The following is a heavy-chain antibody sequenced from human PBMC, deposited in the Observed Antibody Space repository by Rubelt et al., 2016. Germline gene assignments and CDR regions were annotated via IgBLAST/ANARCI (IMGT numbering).Heavy chain of an antibody. J-gene: IGHJ4*02. CDR3: ARAQGGGHFPFDY. CDR1: GFTFNDYD. CDR2: TGTAGDT. V-gene: IGHV3-13*01. D-gene: IGHD1-26*01. Sequence: EVQLVESGGGLVKPGGSLRLSCAASGFTFNDYDMHWVRQATGKGLEWVSGTGTAGDTYYPGSLKGRFTVFREKAKKSLYLQMNSRTVEDTAVYYCARAQGGGHFPFDYWGQGTLVTVSS.